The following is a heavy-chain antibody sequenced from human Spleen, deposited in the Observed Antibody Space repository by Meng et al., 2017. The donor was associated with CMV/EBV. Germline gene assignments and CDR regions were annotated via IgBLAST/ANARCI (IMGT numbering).Heavy chain of an antibody. V-gene: IGHV1-18*01. CDR3: AREGVVGTTIYFDY. CDR1: GYTFTSYG. Sequence: SGYTFTSYGFTWVRQAPGQGLEWMGWISAYNGDTNYAQKFQGRVTMTTDTSTSTGYMELRSLTSDDTAVYYCAREGVVGTTIYFDYWGQGTLVTVSS. J-gene: IGHJ4*02. D-gene: IGHD1-1*01. CDR2: ISAYNGDT.